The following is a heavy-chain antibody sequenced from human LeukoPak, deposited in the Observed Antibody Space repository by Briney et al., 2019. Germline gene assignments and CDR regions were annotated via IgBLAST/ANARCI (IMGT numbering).Heavy chain of an antibody. V-gene: IGHV4-61*01. CDR1: GASVSSASY. CDR2: IYNGVNT. CDR3: ARSRAFNSGAFDP. J-gene: IGHJ5*02. D-gene: IGHD1-26*01. Sequence: AETLSLTCTVSGASVSSASYWRWIRQPPGKGVEWIAHIYNGVNTNYNPSLKSRVTISVDMSKNQFSLRLNSVTAADTAVYYCARSRAFNSGAFDPWGQGSLVTVSS.